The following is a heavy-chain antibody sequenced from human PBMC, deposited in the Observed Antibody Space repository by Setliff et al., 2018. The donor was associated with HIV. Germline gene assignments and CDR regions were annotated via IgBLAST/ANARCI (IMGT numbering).Heavy chain of an antibody. CDR1: GGSISSSY. CDR2: IHYSGST. Sequence: SETLSLTCTVSGGSISSSYWTWTRQPPGKELEWIGNIHYSGSTNYNPSLKSRVTISVDTSRSQFSLKLSSVTAADTAVYYCARGRDKYGPIDYWGQGTLVTVSS. D-gene: IGHD3-10*01. V-gene: IGHV4-59*01. J-gene: IGHJ4*02. CDR3: ARGRDKYGPIDY.